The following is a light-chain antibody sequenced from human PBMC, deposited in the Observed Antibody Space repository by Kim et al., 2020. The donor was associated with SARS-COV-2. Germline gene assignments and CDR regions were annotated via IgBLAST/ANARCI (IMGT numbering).Light chain of an antibody. J-gene: IGKJ4*01. CDR2: GAS. Sequence: SVSPGERATLSCRASQSVSSNLAWYQQKPGQAPRLLIYGASTRATGIPATFSGSGSGTEFTLTISSLQSEDSAVYYCQQYNNWPLTFGGGTKVEI. CDR1: QSVSSN. CDR3: QQYNNWPLT. V-gene: IGKV3-15*01.